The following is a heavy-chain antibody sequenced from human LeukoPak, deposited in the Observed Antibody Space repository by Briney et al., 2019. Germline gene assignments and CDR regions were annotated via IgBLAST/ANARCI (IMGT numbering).Heavy chain of an antibody. J-gene: IGHJ4*02. CDR3: ATQQGGNPSY. CDR2: ITNDGSST. D-gene: IGHD3-16*01. Sequence: GGSLRLSCAASGLTFSSHWMHWVRQAPGKGLVWVSRITNDGSSTTYADSVKGRFTISRDNAKNMLYLQVNSLRAEDTAVYYSATQQGGNPSYWGQGTLVTVSS. V-gene: IGHV3-74*01. CDR1: GLTFSSHW.